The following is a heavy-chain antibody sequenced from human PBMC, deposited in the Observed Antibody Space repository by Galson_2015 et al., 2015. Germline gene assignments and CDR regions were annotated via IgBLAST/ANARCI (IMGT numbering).Heavy chain of an antibody. CDR3: AKKYDSGSPYFDY. D-gene: IGHD3-10*01. CDR1: GFTFRNYA. Sequence: SLRLSCAASGFTFRNYAMSWVRQAPGKGLEWVSRIGIAAATSYADSVKGRFTISRDNSKNTLYPQMDSLRVEDTAIYYCAKKYDSGSPYFDYWGQGIPVTVSS. CDR2: IGIAAAT. V-gene: IGHV3-23*01. J-gene: IGHJ4*02.